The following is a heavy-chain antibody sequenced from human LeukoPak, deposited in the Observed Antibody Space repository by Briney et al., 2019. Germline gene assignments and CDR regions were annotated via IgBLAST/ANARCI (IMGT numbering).Heavy chain of an antibody. D-gene: IGHD3-10*01. CDR1: GFTFSSYW. V-gene: IGHV3-7*01. Sequence: PGGSLRLSCAASGFTFSSYWVSWVRQSPGKGLEWVANIKPDGSEKYFMDSMKGRFTISRDNAKNALYLEMNSLRAEDTAEYFCARERMYSGSGSTYPYYDYWGQGTLVTVSS. CDR3: ARERMYSGSGSTYPYYDY. J-gene: IGHJ4*02. CDR2: IKPDGSEK.